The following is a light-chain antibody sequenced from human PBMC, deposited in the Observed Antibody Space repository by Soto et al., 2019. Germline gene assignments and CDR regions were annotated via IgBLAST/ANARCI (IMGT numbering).Light chain of an antibody. CDR2: AAS. J-gene: IGKJ5*01. V-gene: IGKV1-39*01. Sequence: DIQMTQSPSSLSASVGDRVTITCRASQSLGRFLNWYQQKPGKAPALLIYAASSLQSAVPPRFSGSASGTDFTITISSLQHEDFATYYCQQSYSPPPITFGQGTRLEIK. CDR3: QQSYSPPPIT. CDR1: QSLGRF.